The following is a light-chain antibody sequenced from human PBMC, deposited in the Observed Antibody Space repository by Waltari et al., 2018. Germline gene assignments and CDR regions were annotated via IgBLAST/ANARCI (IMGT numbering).Light chain of an antibody. Sequence: DIVMTQTPLSLSVTLGQPASISCKSSQSLLHTNGKTYLYWYLHKPGQSPQLLIYEDSNRFSGVPDKFSASGSGTDFTLKISRVEAEDVGIYYCLQSLHLPLTFGGGTKVEIK. CDR1: QSLLHTNGKTY. V-gene: IGKV2D-29*02. J-gene: IGKJ4*01. CDR3: LQSLHLPLT. CDR2: EDS.